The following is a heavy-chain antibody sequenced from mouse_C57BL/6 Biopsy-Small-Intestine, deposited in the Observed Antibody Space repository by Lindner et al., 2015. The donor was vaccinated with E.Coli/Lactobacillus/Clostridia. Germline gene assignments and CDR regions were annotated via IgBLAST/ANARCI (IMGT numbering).Heavy chain of an antibody. D-gene: IGHD4-1*01. V-gene: IGHV1-80*01. CDR1: GYAFSSYW. CDR3: ARLGGTGAYYFDY. CDR2: IYPGDGDT. Sequence: VQLQESGAELVKPGASVKISCKASGYAFSSYWMNWVKQRPGKGLEWIGQIYPGDGDTNYNGKFKGKATLTADKSSSTAYMQLSSLTSEDSAAYFCARLGGTGAYYFDYWGQGTTLTVSS. J-gene: IGHJ2*01.